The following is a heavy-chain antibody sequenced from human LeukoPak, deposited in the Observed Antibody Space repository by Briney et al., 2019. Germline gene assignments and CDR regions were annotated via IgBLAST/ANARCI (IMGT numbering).Heavy chain of an antibody. CDR1: GYTFTGYY. Sequence: ASVKVSCKAPGYTFTGYYMHWVRQAPGQGLEWMGWVNFNSGGTNSAQKFQGRVTMTSDTSITTVYMDLTSLRSDDTAVYYCAREANYYGSDKAGLDIWGQGTMVTVSS. V-gene: IGHV1-2*02. J-gene: IGHJ3*02. CDR2: VNFNSGGT. D-gene: IGHD3-10*01. CDR3: AREANYYGSDKAGLDI.